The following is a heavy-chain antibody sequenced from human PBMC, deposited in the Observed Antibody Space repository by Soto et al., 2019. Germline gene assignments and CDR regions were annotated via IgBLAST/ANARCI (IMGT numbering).Heavy chain of an antibody. CDR3: ARARKEWIQLWSRYYYYGMDV. V-gene: IGHV4-31*03. CDR1: GGSISSGGYY. Sequence: QVQLQESGPGLVTPSQTLSLTCTVSGGSISSGGYYWSWIRQHPGKGLEWIGYIYYSGSTYYNPSLKSRVTISVDTSKNQFSLKLSSVTAADTAVYYCARARKEWIQLWSRYYYYGMDVWGQGTTVTVSS. D-gene: IGHD5-18*01. CDR2: IYYSGST. J-gene: IGHJ6*02.